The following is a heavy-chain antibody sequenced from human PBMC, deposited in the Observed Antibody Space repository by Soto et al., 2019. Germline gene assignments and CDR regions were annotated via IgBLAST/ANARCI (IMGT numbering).Heavy chain of an antibody. CDR1: GGSISSGGYY. CDR2: IYYSGST. CDR3: ARAPRDYYDL. V-gene: IGHV4-31*03. D-gene: IGHD3-22*01. J-gene: IGHJ4*02. Sequence: SETLSLTCTVSGGSISSGGYYWSWIRQHPGKGLEWIGYIYYSGSTYYNPSLKSRVTISVDTSKNQFSLKLSSVTAADTAVYYCARAPRDYYDLWGQGTLVTVSS.